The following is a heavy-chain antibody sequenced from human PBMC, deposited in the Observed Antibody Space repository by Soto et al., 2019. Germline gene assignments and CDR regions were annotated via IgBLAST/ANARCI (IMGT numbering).Heavy chain of an antibody. V-gene: IGHV4-31*03. CDR3: ARGPSTVTTPYYYYMDV. Sequence: PSETLSLTCTVSGGSISSGGYYWSWIRQHPGKGLEWIGYIYYSGSTYYNPSLKSRVTISVDTSKNQFSLKLSSVTAADTAVYYCARGPSTVTTPYYYYMDVWGKGTTVTVSS. CDR1: GGSISSGGYY. CDR2: IYYSGST. D-gene: IGHD4-4*01. J-gene: IGHJ6*03.